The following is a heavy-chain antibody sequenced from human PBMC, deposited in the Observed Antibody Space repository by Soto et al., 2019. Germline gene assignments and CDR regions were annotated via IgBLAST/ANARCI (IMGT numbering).Heavy chain of an antibody. V-gene: IGHV4-59*01. CDR3: ARVYSGYEIGY. CDR1: GGSISSYY. CDR2: IYYSGST. Sequence: PSETLSLTCTVSGGSISSYYWSWIRQPPGKGLEWIGYIYYSGSTNYNPSLKSRVTISVDTSKNQFSLKLSSVTAADTAVYYCARVYSGYEIGYWGQGTLVTVYS. D-gene: IGHD5-12*01. J-gene: IGHJ4*02.